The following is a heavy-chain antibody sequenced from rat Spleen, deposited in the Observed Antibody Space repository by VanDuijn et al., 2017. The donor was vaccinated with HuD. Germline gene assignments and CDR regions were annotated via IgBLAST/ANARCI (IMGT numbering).Heavy chain of an antibody. J-gene: IGHJ3*01. Sequence: EVQLVESGGGLVQPGRSLRLSCAASGLTVDTYGMAWVRQTPTKGLEWVASISAGGADTYYRDSVKGRFTISRDDAKNTQSLQMDSLRSEDTATYYCTIALAYWGQGTLVTVSS. V-gene: IGHV5S14*01. CDR3: TIALAY. CDR2: ISAGGADT. CDR1: GLTVDTYG.